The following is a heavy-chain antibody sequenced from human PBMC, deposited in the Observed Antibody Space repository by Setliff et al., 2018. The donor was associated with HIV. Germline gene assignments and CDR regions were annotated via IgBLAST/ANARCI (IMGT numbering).Heavy chain of an antibody. Sequence: PGGSLRLSCAASGFTFSSYGMHWVRQAPGKGLEWVAFIRYDGSNKYYADSVKGRFTIPRDNAKNSLYLQMNSLRAEDTALYYCARALTIFGVVTGADYYYMDVWGKGTTVTVSS. V-gene: IGHV3-30*02. D-gene: IGHD3-3*01. CDR2: IRYDGSNK. CDR3: ARALTIFGVVTGADYYYMDV. J-gene: IGHJ6*03. CDR1: GFTFSSYG.